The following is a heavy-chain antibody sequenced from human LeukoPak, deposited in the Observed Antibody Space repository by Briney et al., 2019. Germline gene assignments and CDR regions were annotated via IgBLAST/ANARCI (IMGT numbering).Heavy chain of an antibody. D-gene: IGHD2/OR15-2a*01. Sequence: PGGSLRLSCAASGFTVSSNYMRWVRQAPGKGLEWVSVIYSGGSTYYADSVKGRFTISRDNSKNTLYLQMNSLRAEDTAVYYCARVGGYYGPDEGFFDYWGQGTLVTVSS. CDR3: ARVGGYYGPDEGFFDY. V-gene: IGHV3-66*01. CDR2: IYSGGST. CDR1: GFTVSSNY. J-gene: IGHJ4*02.